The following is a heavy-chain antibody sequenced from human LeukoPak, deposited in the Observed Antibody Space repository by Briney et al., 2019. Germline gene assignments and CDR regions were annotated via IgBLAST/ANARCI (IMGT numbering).Heavy chain of an antibody. V-gene: IGHV4-34*01. CDR2: INHSGST. J-gene: IGHJ4*02. D-gene: IGHD3-16*02. CDR3: ARLVGYDYVWGSYRRYFDY. Sequence: PSETLSLTCAVYGGSFSGYYWSWIRQPPGKGLEWIGEINHSGSTNYNPSLKSRVTISVDTSKNQFSLKLSSVTAADTAVYYCARLVGYDYVWGSYRRYFDYWGQGTLVTVSS. CDR1: GGSFSGYY.